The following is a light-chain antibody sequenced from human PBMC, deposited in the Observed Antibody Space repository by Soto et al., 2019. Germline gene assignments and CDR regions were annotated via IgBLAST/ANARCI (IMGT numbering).Light chain of an antibody. Sequence: IQMTQSPSSLSASVGDTVTITCRARQTISFYLNWYQQKPGRTPKLLIYATSSLQSGVPSRFDGSVSGTEFTLTISSLQPGHFATYYCQQSFSTPHTFGRGTKLELK. CDR3: QQSFSTPHT. J-gene: IGKJ2*01. CDR1: QTISFY. CDR2: ATS. V-gene: IGKV1-39*01.